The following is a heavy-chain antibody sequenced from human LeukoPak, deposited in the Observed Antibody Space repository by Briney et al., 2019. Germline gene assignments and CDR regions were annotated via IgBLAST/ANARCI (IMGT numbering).Heavy chain of an antibody. J-gene: IGHJ4*02. D-gene: IGHD2-15*01. CDR3: TRVGVGIVPFDY. CDR1: GYTISGNY. CDR2: INPNSGAR. Sequence: RASVQVSCKASGYTISGNYMHWVRQAPGQGLEWMGWINPNSGARNYAQKFQDRVTFTTDTSISTAYMELRRLRSDDAAVYYCTRVGVGIVPFDYWGQGTLVTVSS. V-gene: IGHV1-2*02.